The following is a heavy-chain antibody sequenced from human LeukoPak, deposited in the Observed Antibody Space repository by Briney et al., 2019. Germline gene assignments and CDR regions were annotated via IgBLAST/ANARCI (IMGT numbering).Heavy chain of an antibody. D-gene: IGHD6-19*01. Sequence: GGSLRLSCAASGFTFSDYYTSWIRQAPGKGLEWLSYSSSGGSAIYYADSVKGRFTISRDNAKNSVYLQMNSLRAEDTAVYYCATTRYSSASYSVYWGQGTLVTGSS. CDR3: ATTRYSSASYSVY. V-gene: IGHV3-11*04. CDR2: SSSGGSAI. J-gene: IGHJ4*02. CDR1: GFTFSDYY.